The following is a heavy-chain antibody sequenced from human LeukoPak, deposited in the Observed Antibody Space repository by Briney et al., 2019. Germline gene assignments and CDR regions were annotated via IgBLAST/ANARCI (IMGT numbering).Heavy chain of an antibody. J-gene: IGHJ4*01. CDR3: AKEMGSRSSLFYFDY. Sequence: GRSLRLSCAASGFTFSSFGMHWVRQAPGKGLEWVAAISNDGINNYYADSVNGRFTISRDNSKNTLYLPVNTLRGEDTAVYYCAKEMGSRSSLFYFDYWGQGTLLTVSS. CDR2: ISNDGINN. CDR1: GFTFSSFG. D-gene: IGHD3-10*01. V-gene: IGHV3-30*18.